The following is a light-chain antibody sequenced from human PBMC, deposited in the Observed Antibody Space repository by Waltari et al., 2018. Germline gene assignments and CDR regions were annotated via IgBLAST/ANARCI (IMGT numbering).Light chain of an antibody. V-gene: IGKV1-8*01. CDR3: QQYYDYQRS. CDR2: AAS. CDR1: QSVSTY. J-gene: IGKJ1*01. Sequence: AIRMTQSPSPRSASTGDRVTITCRASQSVSTYLAWYQQKPGKAPKLLIYAASTLQRGVPLRFSGSGSGTDFTLSISCLQSEDFATYYCQQYYDYQRSFGQGTKVEIK.